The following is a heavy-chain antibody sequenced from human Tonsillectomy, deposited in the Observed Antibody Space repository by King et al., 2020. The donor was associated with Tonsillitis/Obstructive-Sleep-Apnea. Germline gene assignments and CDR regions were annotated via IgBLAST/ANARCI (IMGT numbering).Heavy chain of an antibody. J-gene: IGHJ2*01. CDR3: ARDYGDYVGYFDL. Sequence: VQLVESGGGVVQPGRSLRLSCAASGFTFSSYAMHWVRQAPGKGLEWVAVISYDGSNKYYADSVKGRFNISRDNSKNTLYLQMNSLRAEDTAVYYCARDYGDYVGYFDLWGRGTLVTVSS. CDR2: ISYDGSNK. D-gene: IGHD4-17*01. V-gene: IGHV3-30*01. CDR1: GFTFSSYA.